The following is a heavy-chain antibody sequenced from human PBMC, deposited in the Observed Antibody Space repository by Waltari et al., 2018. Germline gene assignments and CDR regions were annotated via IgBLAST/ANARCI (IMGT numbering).Heavy chain of an antibody. CDR2: IYHSGST. CDR1: GYSISSGYY. D-gene: IGHD6-19*01. V-gene: IGHV4-38-2*01. CDR3: ARHPYGLYSSGWSEFDY. Sequence: QVQLQESGPGLVKPSETLSLTCAVSGYSISSGYYWGWIRQPPGKGLEWIGSIYHSGSTSYNPSLKSRVTISVDTSKNQFSRKLSSVTAADTAVYYGARHPYGLYSSGWSEFDYWGQGTLVTVSS. J-gene: IGHJ4*02.